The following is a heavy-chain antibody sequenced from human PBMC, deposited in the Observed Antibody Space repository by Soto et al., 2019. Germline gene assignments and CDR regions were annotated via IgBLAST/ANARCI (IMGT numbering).Heavy chain of an antibody. J-gene: IGHJ4*02. CDR3: LKDRHPDGIWSFDC. CDR1: GFNFGTYT. D-gene: IGHD3-3*01. Sequence: LQLLESGGNLVHPGGSLTLSCAAAGFNFGTYTMSWVRQAPGRGPECVAGFDGGGSSSTFYARSVKGRFTTSIDNAQNMVFLPRNSLRAEDTVVYYCLKDRHPDGIWSFDCWGRGTLVTVSS. V-gene: IGHV3-23*03. CDR2: FDGGGSSST.